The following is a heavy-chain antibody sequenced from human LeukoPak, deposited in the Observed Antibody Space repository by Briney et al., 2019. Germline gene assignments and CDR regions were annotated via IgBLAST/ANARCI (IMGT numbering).Heavy chain of an antibody. CDR3: AKAHYDSSGYYYFDY. CDR1: GFTFSSYW. Sequence: GGSLRLSCVASGFTFSSYWMHWVRQDPRKGLVWVSRINGDGRNINYADSVKGRFTISRDNSKNTLYLQMNSLRAEDTAVYYCAKAHYDSSGYYYFDYRGQGTLVTVSS. CDR2: INGDGRNI. D-gene: IGHD3-22*01. V-gene: IGHV3-74*01. J-gene: IGHJ4*02.